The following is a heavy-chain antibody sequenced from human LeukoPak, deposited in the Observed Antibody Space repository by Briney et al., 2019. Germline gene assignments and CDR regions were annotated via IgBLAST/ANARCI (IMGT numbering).Heavy chain of an antibody. CDR2: ISGSGGST. J-gene: IGHJ6*03. Sequence: GGSLRLSCAASGFTFSSYAMSWVRQAPGRGLEWVSAISGSGGSTYYADSVKGRFTISRDNSKNTLYLQMNSLRAEDTAVYYCAKGAGYCSSTSCPNYYYYMDVWGKGTTVTVSS. CDR1: GFTFSSYA. V-gene: IGHV3-23*01. CDR3: AKGAGYCSSTSCPNYYYYMDV. D-gene: IGHD2-2*01.